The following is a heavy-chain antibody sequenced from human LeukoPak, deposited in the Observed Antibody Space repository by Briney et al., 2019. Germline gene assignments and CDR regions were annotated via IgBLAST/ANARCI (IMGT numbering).Heavy chain of an antibody. V-gene: IGHV3-33*01. CDR1: GFTLSSYG. J-gene: IGHJ4*02. CDR2: IWYDGSNK. CDR3: ARDRGGGLYYFDY. Sequence: GGSLRLSCAASGFTLSSYGMHWVRQAPGKGLEWVAVIWYDGSNKYYADSVKGRFTISRDNSKNTLYLQMNSLRAEDTAVYYCARDRGGGLYYFDYWGQGTLVTVSS. D-gene: IGHD3-16*01.